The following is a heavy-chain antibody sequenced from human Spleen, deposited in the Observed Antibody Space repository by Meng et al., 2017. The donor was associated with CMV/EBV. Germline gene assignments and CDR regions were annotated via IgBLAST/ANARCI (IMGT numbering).Heavy chain of an antibody. V-gene: IGHV3-21*01. Sequence: GGSLRLSCAASGFTFSSCSMNWVRQAPGKGLEWVSSISSSSSYIYYADSVKGRFTISRDNAKNSLYLQMNSLRAEDTAVYYCARAFYDFWSGLGYWGQGVLVTVSS. J-gene: IGHJ4*02. CDR1: GFTFSSCS. CDR2: ISSSSSYI. CDR3: ARAFYDFWSGLGY. D-gene: IGHD3-3*01.